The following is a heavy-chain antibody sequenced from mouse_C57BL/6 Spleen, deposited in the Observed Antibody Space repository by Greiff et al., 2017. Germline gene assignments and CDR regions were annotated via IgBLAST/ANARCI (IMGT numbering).Heavy chain of an antibody. CDR1: GYTFTSYW. V-gene: IGHV1-64*01. D-gene: IGHD1-1*01. J-gene: IGHJ2*01. CDR3: ARSPTTVVDY. CDR2: IHPNSGST. Sequence: QVQLQQSGAELVKPGASVKLSCKASGYTFTSYWMHWVKQRPGQGLEWIGMIHPNSGSTNYNEKFKSKATLTVDKSSSTAYMQLSSLTSEDSAVYYGARSPTTVVDYWGQGTTLTVSS.